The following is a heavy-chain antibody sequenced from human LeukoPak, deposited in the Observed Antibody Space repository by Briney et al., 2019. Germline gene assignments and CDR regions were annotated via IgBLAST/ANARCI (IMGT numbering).Heavy chain of an antibody. CDR2: IYTSGST. J-gene: IGHJ4*02. V-gene: IGHV4-61*02. CDR1: GGSISSGGYY. Sequence: SETLSLTCTVSGGSISSGGYYWSWIRQPAGKGLEWIGRIYTSGSTNYNPSLKSRVTISVDTSKNQFSLKLSSVTAADTAVYYCAGVGGYYRVDYWGQGTLVTVSS. CDR3: AGVGGYYRVDY. D-gene: IGHD3-22*01.